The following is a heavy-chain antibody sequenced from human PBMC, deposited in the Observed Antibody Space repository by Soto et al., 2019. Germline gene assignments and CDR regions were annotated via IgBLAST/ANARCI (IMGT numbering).Heavy chain of an antibody. CDR3: ARVLKRLGGGGGVMDV. V-gene: IGHV1-18*01. Sequence: QVQLVQSGGEVKKPGASVKVSCKASGYTFNTYIISWVRQAPGQGLEWMGWISAYNGNTNYAQKFQGRVTMTTDTPTRTAYRERRSLRSDDTAVYYCARVLKRLGGGGGVMDVWGQGTTVTVSS. CDR2: ISAYNGNT. J-gene: IGHJ6*02. D-gene: IGHD3-16*01. CDR1: GYTFNTYI.